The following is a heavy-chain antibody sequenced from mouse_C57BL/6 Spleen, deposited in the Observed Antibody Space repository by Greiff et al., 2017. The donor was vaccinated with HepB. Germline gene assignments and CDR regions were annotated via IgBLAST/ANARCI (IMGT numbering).Heavy chain of an antibody. Sequence: VQLQQPGTELVKPGASVKLSCKASGYTFTSYWMHWVKQRPGQGLEWIGNINPSNGGTNYNEKFKSKATLTVDKSSSTAYMQLSSLTSEDSAVYYCARLNYYGSSYPYYYAMDYWGQGTSVTVSS. J-gene: IGHJ4*01. V-gene: IGHV1-53*01. D-gene: IGHD1-1*01. CDR3: ARLNYYGSSYPYYYAMDY. CDR1: GYTFTSYW. CDR2: INPSNGGT.